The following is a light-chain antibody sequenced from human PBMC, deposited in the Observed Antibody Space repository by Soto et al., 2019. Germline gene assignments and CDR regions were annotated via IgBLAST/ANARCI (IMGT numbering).Light chain of an antibody. CDR3: QQYEGT. Sequence: EIVLTQSPGTLSLSPGERATLSCRASQSVSSSYLAWYQQKPGQAPRLLIYGASSRATGIPDRFSGSGSGTDFTLTISRLEPEDFAVYYCQQYEGTFVQGTKVEIK. V-gene: IGKV3-20*01. CDR2: GAS. CDR1: QSVSSSY. J-gene: IGKJ1*01.